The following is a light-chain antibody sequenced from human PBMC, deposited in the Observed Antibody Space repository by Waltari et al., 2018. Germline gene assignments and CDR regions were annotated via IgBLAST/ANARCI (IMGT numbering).Light chain of an antibody. CDR2: SKN. CDR3: AAWDDSLNGYL. CDR1: SSNISSNT. J-gene: IGLJ1*01. Sequence: QSVLTQPPSASGTPGPRVTIPCSGRSSNISSNTVNWYQQLPGTAPTLLISSKNQRHSGVPDRCSGAKSGTSASLAISGLQAEDEADYYCAAWDDSLNGYLFGTGTKVTVL. V-gene: IGLV1-44*01.